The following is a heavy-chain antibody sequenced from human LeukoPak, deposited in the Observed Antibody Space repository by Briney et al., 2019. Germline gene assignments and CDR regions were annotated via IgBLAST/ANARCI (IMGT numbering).Heavy chain of an antibody. V-gene: IGHV3-7*01. CDR1: GFTFSSYW. Sequence: GGSLRLSCAASGFTFSSYWMSWVRQAPGKGLEWVANIKQDGSEKYYVDSVKGRFTISRDNAKNSLYLQMNSLRAEDTAVYYCARLYCSSSSCYVSFADVWGQGTLVTVSS. CDR2: IKQDGSEK. J-gene: IGHJ4*02. CDR3: ARLYCSSSSCYVSFADV. D-gene: IGHD2-2*01.